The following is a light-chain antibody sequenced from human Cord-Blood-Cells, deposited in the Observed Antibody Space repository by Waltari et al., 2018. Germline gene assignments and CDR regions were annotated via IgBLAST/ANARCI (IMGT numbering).Light chain of an antibody. CDR3: QQYYSTPYT. Sequence: DIVMTQSPDSLAVSLGERATINCKSSQSVLYSSNNKNYLAWYQQKPGQPPKLLIYWASTREFGVPDPFRCSGSGTDFTLTISSLQAEDVAVYYCQQYYSTPYTFGQGTKLEIK. CDR2: WAS. CDR1: QSVLYSSNNKNY. J-gene: IGKJ2*01. V-gene: IGKV4-1*01.